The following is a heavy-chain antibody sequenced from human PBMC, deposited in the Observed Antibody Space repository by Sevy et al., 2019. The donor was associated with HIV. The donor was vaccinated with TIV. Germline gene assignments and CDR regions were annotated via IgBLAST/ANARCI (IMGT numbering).Heavy chain of an antibody. CDR2: ISYDGSNK. D-gene: IGHD5-12*01. Sequence: GGSLRLSCAASGFTFSSYAMHWVRQAPGKGLEWVAVISYDGSNKYYADSVKGRFTISRDNSKNTLYLQMNSLRAEDTAVYYCARDAWGRDGYNFLTYYFDYWGQGPWSPSPQ. V-gene: IGHV3-30-3*01. CDR3: ARDAWGRDGYNFLTYYFDY. CDR1: GFTFSSYA. J-gene: IGHJ4*02.